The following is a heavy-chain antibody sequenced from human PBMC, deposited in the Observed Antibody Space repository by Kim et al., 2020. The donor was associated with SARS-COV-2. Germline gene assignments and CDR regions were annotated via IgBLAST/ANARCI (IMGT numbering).Heavy chain of an antibody. D-gene: IGHD6-13*01. CDR1: GGSTSGFS. V-gene: IGHV4-59*08. Sequence: SETLSLTCTVSGGSTSGFSWSWIRQSPGKGLEWIGYISYSGSTNYNSSLQSRVTISVDTSKNQVSLKLSSVTAADTAVYYCATHPPYSTASWRRYYYMDVWGKGTTVTVSS. CDR3: ATHPPYSTASWRRYYYMDV. CDR2: ISYSGST. J-gene: IGHJ6*03.